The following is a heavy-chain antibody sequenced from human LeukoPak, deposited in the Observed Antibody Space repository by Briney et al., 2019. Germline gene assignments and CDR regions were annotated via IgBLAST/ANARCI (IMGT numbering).Heavy chain of an antibody. J-gene: IGHJ4*02. CDR3: ARAGPYDYVWGSYRYSPPIGDY. V-gene: IGHV3-48*03. D-gene: IGHD3-16*02. CDR1: GFTFSSYE. Sequence: GGSLRLSCAASGFTFSSYEMNWVRRAPGKGLEWASYISSSGSTIYYADSVKGRFTISRDNAKNSLYLQMNSLRAEDTAVYYCARAGPYDYVWGSYRYSPPIGDYWGQGTLVTVSS. CDR2: ISSSGSTI.